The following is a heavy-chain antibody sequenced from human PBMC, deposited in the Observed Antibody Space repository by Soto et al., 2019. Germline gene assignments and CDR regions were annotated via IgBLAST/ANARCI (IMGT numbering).Heavy chain of an antibody. CDR3: ARRYSSAFDI. D-gene: IGHD6-13*01. Sequence: SETLSLTCTVSGGSISSSSYYWCWIRHPPGKGLEWIGSIYYSGSTYYNPSLKSRVTISVDTSKNQFSLKLSSVTAADTAVYYCARRYSSAFDIWGQGTMVTVSS. CDR2: IYYSGST. CDR1: GGSISSSSYY. J-gene: IGHJ3*02. V-gene: IGHV4-39*01.